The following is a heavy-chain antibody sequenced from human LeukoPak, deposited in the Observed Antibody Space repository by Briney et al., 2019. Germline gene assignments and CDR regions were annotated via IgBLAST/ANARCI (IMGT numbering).Heavy chain of an antibody. CDR1: EFSVGSNY. J-gene: IGHJ4*02. CDR2: ISYDGSNK. CDR3: AKAGTGDFFDY. Sequence: GGSLRLSCAASEFSVGSNYMTWVCQAPGKGLEWVAVISYDGSNKYYADSVKGRFTISRDNSKNTLYLQMNSLRAEDTAVYYCAKAGTGDFFDYWGQGTLVTVSS. V-gene: IGHV3-30*18. D-gene: IGHD6-19*01.